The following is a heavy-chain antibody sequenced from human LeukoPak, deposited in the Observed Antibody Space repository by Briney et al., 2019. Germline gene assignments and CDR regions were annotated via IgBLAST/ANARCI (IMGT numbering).Heavy chain of an antibody. CDR2: VYYSGST. V-gene: IGHV4-31*03. J-gene: IGHJ5*02. CDR3: ARDVHYYDSSEGFDP. D-gene: IGHD3-22*01. CDR1: GGSISSGGYY. Sequence: SRTLSLTCTVSGGSISSGGYYWSWIRQHPGKGLEWIGYVYYSGSTYYNPSLKSRVTISVDTSKNQFSLKLSSVTAADTAVYYCARDVHYYDSSEGFDPWGQGTLVTVSS.